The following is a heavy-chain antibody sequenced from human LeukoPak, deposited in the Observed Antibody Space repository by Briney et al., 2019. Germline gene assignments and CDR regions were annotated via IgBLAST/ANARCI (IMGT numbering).Heavy chain of an antibody. CDR2: ISASGGYT. D-gene: IGHD2-15*01. CDR3: AKRSCGGGSCNFDY. CDR1: GFNFSSYA. V-gene: IGHV3-23*01. J-gene: IGHJ4*02. Sequence: GGSLTLSCAASGFNFSSYAMSWVRQPPGKGLEWVSAISASGGYTNYADSVKGRFTISRDNSKNTLYLQMHSLRAEDTGVYYCAKRSCGGGSCNFDYWGQGNLVTVSS.